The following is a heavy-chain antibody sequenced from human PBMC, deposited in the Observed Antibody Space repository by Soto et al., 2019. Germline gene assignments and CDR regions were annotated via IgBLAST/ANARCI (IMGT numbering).Heavy chain of an antibody. CDR1: GGSISSGGYY. CDR3: ARGRITIFGVVPDAFDI. CDR2: IYYSGST. Sequence: LSLTCTVSGGSISSGGYYWSWVRHDPGKCLEWLGYIYYSGSTYYNPSLKSRVTISVDTSKNQFSLKLSSVTAADTAVYYCARGRITIFGVVPDAFDIWGQGTMVTVSS. V-gene: IGHV4-31*03. D-gene: IGHD3-3*01. J-gene: IGHJ3*02.